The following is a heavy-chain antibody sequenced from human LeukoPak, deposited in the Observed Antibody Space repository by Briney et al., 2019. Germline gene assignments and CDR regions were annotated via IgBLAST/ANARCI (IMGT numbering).Heavy chain of an antibody. CDR3: ARGLGTGYSYGNLDY. V-gene: IGHV3-21*01. CDR2: ISSSSGYI. Sequence: GGSLRLSCAASGFTFSSYSMNWVRQAPGKGLEWVSSISSSSGYIYYADSVKGRFTISRDNAKNSLYLQMNSLRAEDTAVYYCARGLGTGYSYGNLDYWGQGTLVTVSS. D-gene: IGHD5-18*01. J-gene: IGHJ4*02. CDR1: GFTFSSYS.